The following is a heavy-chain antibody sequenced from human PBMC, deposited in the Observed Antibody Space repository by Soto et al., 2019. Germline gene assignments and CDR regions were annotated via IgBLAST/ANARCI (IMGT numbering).Heavy chain of an antibody. V-gene: IGHV4-59*01. CDR2: IYYSGST. Sequence: QVQLQESGPGLVKPSETLSLTCTVSGGSISSYYWSWIRQPPGKGLEWIGYIYYSGSTKYNPSLKSRVTISVDTSKNPFSLKLSYVTVADTAVYYCARDKVNIGVDGIHYVYGMDVWGQGTTVTVSS. D-gene: IGHD6-19*01. J-gene: IGHJ6*02. CDR3: ARDKVNIGVDGIHYVYGMDV. CDR1: GGSISSYY.